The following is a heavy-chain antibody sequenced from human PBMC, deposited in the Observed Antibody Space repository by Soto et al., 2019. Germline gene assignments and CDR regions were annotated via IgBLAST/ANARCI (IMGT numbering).Heavy chain of an antibody. CDR2: IKSKTDGGTT. V-gene: IGHV3-15*07. J-gene: IGHJ6*02. CDR3: TTAGPAAWQDYYYYGMDV. CDR1: GFTFSNAW. Sequence: PGGSLRLSCAASGFTFSNAWMNWVRQAPGKGLEWVGRIKSKTDGGTTDYAAPVKGRFTISRDDSKNTLYLQMNSLKTEDTAVYYCTTAGPAAWQDYYYYGMDVWGQGTTVTVSS. D-gene: IGHD2-2*01.